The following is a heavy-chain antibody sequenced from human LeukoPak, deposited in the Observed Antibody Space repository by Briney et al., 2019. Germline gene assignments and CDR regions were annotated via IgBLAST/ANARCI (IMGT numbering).Heavy chain of an antibody. CDR2: MDNFAIT. CDR3: ARVSGSGSLD. V-gene: IGHV3-66*03. D-gene: IGHD3-10*01. J-gene: IGHJ4*02. CDR1: GFSVTNNY. Sequence: GGSLRLSCAASGFSVTNNYVDWVRQAPGKGLEWVSSMDNFAITYYADSVQGRFTISRDSSRNTVFLQMNSLRAEDTAVYYCARVSGSGSLDWGQGALVTVSS.